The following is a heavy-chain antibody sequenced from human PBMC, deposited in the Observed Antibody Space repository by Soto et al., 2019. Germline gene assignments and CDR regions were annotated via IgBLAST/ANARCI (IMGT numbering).Heavy chain of an antibody. Sequence: ASVKVSCKASGYTFTSHGFSWVRQAPGQGLGWMGWISGYNGNTKYAQNVQGRVTLTTDTSTGTTYMELTSLRSDDTAVYYCASHVIVSGSYYFEYCGQGTLVTVSS. D-gene: IGHD3-9*01. V-gene: IGHV1-18*01. CDR1: GYTFTSHG. CDR3: ASHVIVSGSYYFEY. CDR2: ISGYNGNT. J-gene: IGHJ4*02.